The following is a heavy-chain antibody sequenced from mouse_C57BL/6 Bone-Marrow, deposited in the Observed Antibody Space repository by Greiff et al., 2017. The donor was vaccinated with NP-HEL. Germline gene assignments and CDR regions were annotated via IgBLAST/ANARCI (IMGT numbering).Heavy chain of an antibody. J-gene: IGHJ1*03. CDR2: ISSGGDYI. CDR3: TSQRIYYGSSHWYFDV. V-gene: IGHV5-9-1*02. D-gene: IGHD1-1*01. CDR1: GFTFSSYA. Sequence: EVKLQESGEGLVKPGGSLKLSCAASGFTFSSYAMSWVRQTPEKRLEWVAYISSGGDYIYYADTVKGRFTISRDNARNTLYLQMSSLKSEDTAMYYCTSQRIYYGSSHWYFDVWGTGTTVTVSS.